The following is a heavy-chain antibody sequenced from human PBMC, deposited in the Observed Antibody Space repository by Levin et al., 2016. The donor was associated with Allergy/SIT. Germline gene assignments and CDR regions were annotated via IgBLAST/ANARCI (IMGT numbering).Heavy chain of an antibody. V-gene: IGHV4-31*03. CDR1: GGSISSGGYY. CDR2: IYYSGST. CDR3: ARDRRGPYGDLHHFDY. D-gene: IGHD4-17*01. J-gene: IGHJ4*02. Sequence: SETLSLTCTVSGGSISSGGYYWSWIRQHPGKGLEWIGYIYYSGSTYYNPSLKSRVTISVDTSKNQFSLKLSSVTAADTAVYYCARDRRGPYGDLHHFDYWGQGTLVTVSS.